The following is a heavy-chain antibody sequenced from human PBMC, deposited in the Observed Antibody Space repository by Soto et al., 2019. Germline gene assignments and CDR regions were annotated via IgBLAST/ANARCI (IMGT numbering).Heavy chain of an antibody. J-gene: IGHJ4*02. CDR2: IWYDGSNK. CDR3: ARDRGGAYFDY. Sequence: QVQLVESGGGVVQPGRSLRLSCAASGFTFSSYGMHWVRQAPGKGLGWVAVIWYDGSNKYYADSVKGRFTISRDNSKNTLYLQLNSLRAEDTAVYYCARDRGGAYFDYWGQGTLVTVSS. CDR1: GFTFSSYG. V-gene: IGHV3-33*01. D-gene: IGHD2-21*01.